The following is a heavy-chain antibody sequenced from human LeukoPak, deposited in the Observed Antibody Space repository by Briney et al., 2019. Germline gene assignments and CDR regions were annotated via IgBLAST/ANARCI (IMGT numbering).Heavy chain of an antibody. J-gene: IGHJ4*02. Sequence: SSETLSLTCAVYGGSFGGYYWSWIRQPPGKGLEWIGEINHSGSTNYNPSLKSRVTISVDTSKNQFSLKLSSVTAADTAVYYCARRLCGGDCYSTFSYWGQGTLVTVSS. V-gene: IGHV4-34*01. CDR1: GGSFGGYY. CDR3: ARRLCGGDCYSTFSY. D-gene: IGHD2-21*02. CDR2: INHSGST.